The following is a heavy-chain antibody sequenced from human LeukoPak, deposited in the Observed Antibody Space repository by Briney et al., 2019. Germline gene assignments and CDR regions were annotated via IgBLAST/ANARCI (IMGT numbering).Heavy chain of an antibody. J-gene: IGHJ3*02. CDR3: VLTVVNAFDI. CDR2: ISYDGSNK. V-gene: IGHV3-30-3*01. Sequence: GGSLRLSCAASGFTFSNYALHWVRQAPGKGLEWVAVISYDGSNKYYADSVKGRFTISRDNSENTLYLQTNSLRAEDTAVYYCVLTVVNAFDIWGQGTLVTVSS. D-gene: IGHD2-21*02. CDR1: GFTFSNYA.